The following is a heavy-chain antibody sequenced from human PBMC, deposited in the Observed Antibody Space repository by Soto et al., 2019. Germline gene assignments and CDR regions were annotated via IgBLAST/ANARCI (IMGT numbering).Heavy chain of an antibody. CDR2: ISSSSSTI. V-gene: IGHV3-48*01. CDR3: ARDRGYCSSTSCYASADFQH. J-gene: IGHJ1*01. Sequence: GGSLRLSCAASGFTFGSYSMNWVRQAPGKGLEWVSYISSSSSTIYYADSVKGRFTISRDNAKNSLYLQMNSLRAEDTAVYYCARDRGYCSSTSCYASADFQHWGQGTLVTVSS. D-gene: IGHD2-2*01. CDR1: GFTFGSYS.